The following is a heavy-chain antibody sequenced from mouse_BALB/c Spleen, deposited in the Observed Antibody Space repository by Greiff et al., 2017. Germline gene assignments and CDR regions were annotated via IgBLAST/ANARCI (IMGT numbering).Heavy chain of an antibody. J-gene: IGHJ2*01. Sequence: EVKVVESGGGLVQPGGSLKLSCAASGFTFSSYGMSWVRQTPDKRLELVATINSNGGSTYYPDSVKGRFTISRDNAKNTLYLQMSSLKSEDTAMYYCAREGDYYGSSDYWGQGTTLTVSS. CDR2: INSNGGST. V-gene: IGHV5-6-3*01. D-gene: IGHD1-1*01. CDR1: GFTFSSYG. CDR3: AREGDYYGSSDY.